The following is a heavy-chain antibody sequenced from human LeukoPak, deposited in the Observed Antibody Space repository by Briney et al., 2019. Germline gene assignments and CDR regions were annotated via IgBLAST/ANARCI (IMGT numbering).Heavy chain of an antibody. CDR2: VGATDADA. CDR1: GFSFSRNA. D-gene: IGHD1-26*01. V-gene: IGHV3-23*01. J-gene: IGHJ4*02. CDR3: ATHDTIVGVS. Sequence: GGSLRLSCAASGFSFSRNAMSWLRQPPGKGLEWVSGVGATDADASYADSVKGRFTISRDTSRSTVYLLMNNVRAEDTAVYYCATHDTIVGVSWGQGTLVTVSS.